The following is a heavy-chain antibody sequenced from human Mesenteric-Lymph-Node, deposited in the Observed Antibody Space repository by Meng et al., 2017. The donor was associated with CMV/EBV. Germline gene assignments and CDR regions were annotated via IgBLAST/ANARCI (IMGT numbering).Heavy chain of an antibody. Sequence: GESLKISCAASGFTFSNYWMNWVRQAPGKGLEWVANMKQDGSEKYYVDSVKGRFTISRDNAKSSLYLQMNSLRAEDTAVYYCAREGLSRRGPDYWGQGTLVTVSS. V-gene: IGHV3-7*01. CDR2: MKQDGSEK. CDR1: GFTFSNYW. D-gene: IGHD3-10*01. CDR3: AREGLSRRGPDY. J-gene: IGHJ4*02.